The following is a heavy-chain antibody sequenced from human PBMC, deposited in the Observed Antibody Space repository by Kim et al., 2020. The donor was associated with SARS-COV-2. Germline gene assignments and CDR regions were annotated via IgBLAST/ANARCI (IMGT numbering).Heavy chain of an antibody. V-gene: IGHV3-64*01. CDR3: ARDPTGGGNSGFDY. CDR1: GFTFSSYA. D-gene: IGHD2-21*02. Sequence: WCSLRLSCAASGFTFSSYALHWVRQPPGKGLEYVSAISTNGGSTYYTNSVKGRFTISRDNSKNTLYLQLGSLRADDMAVYYWARDPTGGGNSGFDYWGQGTLVTVSS. J-gene: IGHJ4*02. CDR2: ISTNGGST.